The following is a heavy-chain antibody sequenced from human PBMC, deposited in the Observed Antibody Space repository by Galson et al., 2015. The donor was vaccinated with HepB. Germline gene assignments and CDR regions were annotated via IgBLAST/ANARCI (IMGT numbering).Heavy chain of an antibody. CDR1: GFTFSSYS. Sequence: SLRLSCAASGFTFSSYSMNWVRQAPGKGLEWVSSISSSSSYIYYADSVKGRFTISRDNAKNSLYLQMNSLRAEDTAVYYCARDPHYDFWGLDYYYYGMDVWGQGTTVTVSS. D-gene: IGHD3-3*01. CDR3: ARDPHYDFWGLDYYYYGMDV. V-gene: IGHV3-21*01. J-gene: IGHJ6*02. CDR2: ISSSSSYI.